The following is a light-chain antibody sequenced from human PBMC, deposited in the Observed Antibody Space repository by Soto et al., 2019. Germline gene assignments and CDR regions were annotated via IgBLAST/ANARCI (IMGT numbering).Light chain of an antibody. CDR1: QSISNW. J-gene: IGKJ4*01. V-gene: IGKV1-5*03. CDR3: QQYNSS. Sequence: DIQMTQSPSTLSASVGDRVTITCLASQSISNWLAWYQQKPGKAPKLLIYKASSLESGVPSRFSGSGSGTEFTLTISSLQPDDFATYYCQQYNSSFGGGTKVEIK. CDR2: KAS.